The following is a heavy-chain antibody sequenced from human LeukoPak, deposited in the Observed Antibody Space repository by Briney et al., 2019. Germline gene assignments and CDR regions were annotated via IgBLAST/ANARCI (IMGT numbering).Heavy chain of an antibody. J-gene: IGHJ4*02. V-gene: IGHV3-9*01. Sequence: PGRSLRLSCAASGFTFDDYAMHWVRQAPGKGLEWVSGISWNSGSIGYADSVKGRFTISRDNAKNSLYLQMNSLRAEDTALYYCAKDPNRALTGHDYWGQGTLVTVSS. CDR2: ISWNSGSI. D-gene: IGHD7-27*01. CDR1: GFTFDDYA. CDR3: AKDPNRALTGHDY.